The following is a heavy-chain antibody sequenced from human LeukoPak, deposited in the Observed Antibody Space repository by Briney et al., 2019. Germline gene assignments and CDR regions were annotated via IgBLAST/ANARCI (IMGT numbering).Heavy chain of an antibody. CDR2: IKQDGSEK. D-gene: IGHD3-22*01. J-gene: IGHJ3*02. V-gene: IGHV3-7*01. Sequence: GGSLRLSCAASGFTFSSNWMSWVRQAPGKGLEWVAKIKQDGSEKYYVDSVRGRFTISRDNAKNSLYLQVSSLRAEDTAVYYCARAPTYFFDTSDYWGAFDIWGQGTMVTVSS. CDR3: ARAPTYFFDTSDYWGAFDI. CDR1: GFTFSSNW.